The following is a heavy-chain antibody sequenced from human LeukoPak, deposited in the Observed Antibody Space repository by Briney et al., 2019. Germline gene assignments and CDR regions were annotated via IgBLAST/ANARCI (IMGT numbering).Heavy chain of an antibody. Sequence: GGSLRLSCTASGFTFGDYAMSWVRQAPGKGPQWVANIKQDGSEAHYVDSVKGRFTISRDNAKNSLSLQMNSLNVDDTGVYFCTRDALFGSGRTHLDFWSQGTLVSVSS. CDR2: IKQDGSEA. J-gene: IGHJ4*02. D-gene: IGHD3-10*01. CDR1: GFTFGDYA. CDR3: TRDALFGSGRTHLDF. V-gene: IGHV3-7*04.